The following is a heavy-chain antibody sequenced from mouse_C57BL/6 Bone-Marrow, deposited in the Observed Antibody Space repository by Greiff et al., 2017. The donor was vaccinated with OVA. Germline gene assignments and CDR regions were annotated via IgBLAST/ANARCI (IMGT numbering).Heavy chain of an antibody. J-gene: IGHJ3*01. CDR1: GYTFTSYW. Sequence: QVHVKQSGAELVKPGASVKLSCKASGYTFTSYWMQWVKQRPGQGLEWIGEIDPSDSYTNYNQKFKGKATLTVDTSSSTAYMQLSSLTSEDSAVYYCARSGSNGAYWGQGTLVTVSA. CDR2: IDPSDSYT. V-gene: IGHV1-50*01. D-gene: IGHD2-5*01. CDR3: ARSGSNGAY.